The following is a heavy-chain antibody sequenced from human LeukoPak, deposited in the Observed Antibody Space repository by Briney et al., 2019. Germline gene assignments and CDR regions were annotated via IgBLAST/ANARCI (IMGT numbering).Heavy chain of an antibody. J-gene: IGHJ5*02. CDR1: GFTFDDYG. D-gene: IGHD2-2*01. Sequence: GGPLRLSCAASGFTFDDYGMSWVRQAPGKGLEWISGVNWNGGSTGYADSVKGRFTISRDNAKNSLYLQMNSLRAEDMALYYCVRDRCSSTSCHDSPNWFDPWGQGTLVTVSS. CDR3: VRDRCSSTSCHDSPNWFDP. CDR2: VNWNGGST. V-gene: IGHV3-20*04.